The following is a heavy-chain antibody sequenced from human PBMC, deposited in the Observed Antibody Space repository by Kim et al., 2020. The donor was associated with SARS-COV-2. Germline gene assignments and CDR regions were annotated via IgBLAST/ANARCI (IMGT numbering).Heavy chain of an antibody. J-gene: IGHJ4*02. CDR1: GFTFGDYA. Sequence: GGSLRLSCTASGFTFGDYAMSWFRQAPGKGLEWVGFIRSKAYGGTTEYAASVKGRFTISRDDSKSIAYLQMNSLKTEDTAVYYCTRDLELDDILTGERLWGQGTLVTVSS. CDR3: TRDLELDDILTGERL. V-gene: IGHV3-49*03. D-gene: IGHD3-9*01. CDR2: IRSKAYGGTT.